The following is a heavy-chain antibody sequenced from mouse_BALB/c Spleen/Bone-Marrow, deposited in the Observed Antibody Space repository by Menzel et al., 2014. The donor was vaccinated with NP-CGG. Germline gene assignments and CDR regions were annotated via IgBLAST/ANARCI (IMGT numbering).Heavy chain of an antibody. J-gene: IGHJ3*01. D-gene: IGHD1-1*01. Sequence: QVQLQQPGPELVRPGVSVKISCKGSGYTFTDYAMHWVKQSHAKSLGWIGVISTYSGNTNYNQKFKGKATMTVDKSSSTAYMELARLTSEDSAIYYCARAGYGSSYDWFAYWGQGTLVTVSA. CDR2: ISTYSGNT. CDR1: GYTFTDYA. CDR3: ARAGYGSSYDWFAY. V-gene: IGHV1-67*01.